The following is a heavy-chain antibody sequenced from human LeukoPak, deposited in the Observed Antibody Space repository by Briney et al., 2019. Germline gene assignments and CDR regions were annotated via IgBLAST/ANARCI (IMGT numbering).Heavy chain of an antibody. CDR2: ISYDGSNK. J-gene: IGHJ3*02. Sequence: QPGGSLRLSCAASGFTFSSYGMHWVRQAPGKGLEWVAVISYDGSNKYYADSVKGRFTISRDNSKNTLYLQMNSLRAEDTAVYYCVFEGRADAFDIWGQGTMVTVSS. V-gene: IGHV3-30*03. CDR1: GFTFSSYG. D-gene: IGHD3-10*01. CDR3: VFEGRADAFDI.